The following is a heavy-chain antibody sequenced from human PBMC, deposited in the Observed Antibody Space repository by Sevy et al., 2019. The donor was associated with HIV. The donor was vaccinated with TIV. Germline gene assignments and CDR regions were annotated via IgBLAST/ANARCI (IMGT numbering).Heavy chain of an antibody. CDR3: ARERGNYDVVTGYAWFFDY. CDR2: IKSKSYSGTT. J-gene: IGHJ4*02. CDR1: GFTFGDYT. Sequence: GGSLRLSCTTSGFTFGDYTLSWVRQAPGKGLEWVAFIKSKSYSGTTEYAASVKGRFTISRDDSKSIAYLQMNSLKTEDTAIYFGARERGNYDVVTGYAWFFDYWGQGTLVTVSS. D-gene: IGHD3-9*01. V-gene: IGHV3-49*04.